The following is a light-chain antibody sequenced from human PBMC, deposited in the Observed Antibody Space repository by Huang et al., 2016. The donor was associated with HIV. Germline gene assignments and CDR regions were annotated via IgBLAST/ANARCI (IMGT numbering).Light chain of an antibody. Sequence: EIVLTQSPATLSLSPGDKATLSCRASQSVDNYLAWYQQKPGQAPRRLIYDASNRATGIPARFSGSGSETDFTLTISSLEPEDFAVYYCQHRSTWPMTFGQGTKVGIK. J-gene: IGKJ1*01. CDR1: QSVDNY. V-gene: IGKV3-11*01. CDR2: DAS. CDR3: QHRSTWPMT.